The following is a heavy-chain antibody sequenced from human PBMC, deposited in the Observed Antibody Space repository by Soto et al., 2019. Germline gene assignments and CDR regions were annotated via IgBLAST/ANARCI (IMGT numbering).Heavy chain of an antibody. V-gene: IGHV3-30-3*01. CDR1: GFTFSSYA. Sequence: GGSLRLSCAASGFTFSSYAMHWVRQAPGKGLEWVAVISYDGSNKYYADSVKGRFTISRDNSKNTLYLQMNSLRAEDTAVYYCAREVVPAADYYYYGMDVWGQGTTVTV. CDR2: ISYDGSNK. CDR3: AREVVPAADYYYYGMDV. J-gene: IGHJ6*02. D-gene: IGHD2-2*01.